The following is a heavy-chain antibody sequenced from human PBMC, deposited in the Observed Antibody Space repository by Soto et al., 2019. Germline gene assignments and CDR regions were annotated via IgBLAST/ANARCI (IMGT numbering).Heavy chain of an antibody. J-gene: IGHJ3*01. D-gene: IGHD3-16*02. CDR3: AFFPLYYLDPRALFAF. CDR1: RGSISNYY. V-gene: IGHV4-59*03. CDR2: IYYSGST. Sequence: PSETLSLTCSVSRGSISNYYWSWIRQPPGKGLEWIGYIYYSGSTNYNPSLKSRVTISVDTSKNQFSLNLSSVTAADTAVYYCAFFPLYYLDPRALFAFWARGTLAPVSS.